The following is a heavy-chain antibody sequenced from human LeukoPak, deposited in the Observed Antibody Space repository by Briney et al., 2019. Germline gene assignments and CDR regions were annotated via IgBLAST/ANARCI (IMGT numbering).Heavy chain of an antibody. J-gene: IGHJ4*02. CDR2: IWYDGSNK. CDR3: ARDLSGSYLMYYFDY. Sequence: GGSLRLSCAASGFTFSSYGMHWVRQAPGKGLEWVAVIWYDGSNKYYADSVKGRFTISRDNSKNTLYLQMNSLRAEDTAVYHCARDLSGSYLMYYFDYWGQGTLVTVSS. D-gene: IGHD1-26*01. CDR1: GFTFSSYG. V-gene: IGHV3-33*01.